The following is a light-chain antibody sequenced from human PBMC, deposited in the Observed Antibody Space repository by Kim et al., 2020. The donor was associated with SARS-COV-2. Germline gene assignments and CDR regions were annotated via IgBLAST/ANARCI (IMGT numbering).Light chain of an antibody. CDR2: WAS. Sequence: ATINCKSSQSVLYNSNNKSYLAWYQQKPGQPPKLVIYWASTRESGVPDRFSGSGSGTDFTLTISSLQAEDVAVYYCQQYYSSPLTFGGGTKVDIK. V-gene: IGKV4-1*01. CDR1: QSVLYNSNNKSY. J-gene: IGKJ4*01. CDR3: QQYYSSPLT.